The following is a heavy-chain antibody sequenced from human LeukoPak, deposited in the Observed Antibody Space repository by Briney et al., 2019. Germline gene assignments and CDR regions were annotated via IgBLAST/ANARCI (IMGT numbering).Heavy chain of an antibody. CDR3: ARDRSNYYDSSGYPSVY. CDR1: GYTFTSYG. V-gene: IGHV1-18*01. D-gene: IGHD3-22*01. Sequence: ASVKVSCKASGYTFTSYGISWVRQAPGQGLEWMGWISAYNGNTNYAQKLQGRVTMTTDTSTSTAYMELRSLRSGDTAVYYCARDRSNYYDSSGYPSVYWGQGTLVTVSS. CDR2: ISAYNGNT. J-gene: IGHJ4*02.